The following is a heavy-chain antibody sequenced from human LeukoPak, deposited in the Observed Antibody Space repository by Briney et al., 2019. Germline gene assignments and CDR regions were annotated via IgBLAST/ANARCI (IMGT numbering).Heavy chain of an antibody. Sequence: SETLSLTCTVSGGSISSYYWSWIRQHPGKGLEWIGYIYYSGSTYYNPSLKSRVTISVDPSKNQFSLKLSSVTAADTAVYFCARVDTDIAFDHWGQGTLVIVSS. V-gene: IGHV4-59*06. CDR1: GGSISSYY. CDR3: ARVDTDIAFDH. D-gene: IGHD2-15*01. J-gene: IGHJ4*02. CDR2: IYYSGST.